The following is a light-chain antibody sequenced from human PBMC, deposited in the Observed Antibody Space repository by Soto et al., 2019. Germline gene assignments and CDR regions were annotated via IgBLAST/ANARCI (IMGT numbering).Light chain of an antibody. CDR2: DIF. V-gene: IGKV3D-15*01. CDR1: QSVSRY. CDR3: QQSNSWPLT. Sequence: IGLRLAAATVSLYKKEGAIRSCMASQSVSRYLAWYQQKPGQAPRLVIYDIFTRATGVPTRISGSGSGTEFTLTISCLQSEDFALYYCQQSNSWPLTLAGGTKLDIK. J-gene: IGKJ4*01.